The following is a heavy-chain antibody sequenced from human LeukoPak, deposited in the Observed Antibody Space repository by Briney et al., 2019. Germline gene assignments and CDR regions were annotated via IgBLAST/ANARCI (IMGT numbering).Heavy chain of an antibody. D-gene: IGHD6-19*01. CDR1: GYTFTSYA. CDR2: INAGNGNT. Sequence: ASVKVSCKASGYTFTSYAMHWVRQAPGQRLEWMGWINAGNGNTKYSQKFQGRVTITRDTSASAAYMELSSLRSEDTAVYYCARDKVDSSGSLDYWGQGTLVTVSS. J-gene: IGHJ4*02. V-gene: IGHV1-3*01. CDR3: ARDKVDSSGSLDY.